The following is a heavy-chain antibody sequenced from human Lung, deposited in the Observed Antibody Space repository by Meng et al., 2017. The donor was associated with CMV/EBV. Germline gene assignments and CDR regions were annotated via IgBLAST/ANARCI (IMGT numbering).Heavy chain of an antibody. CDR2: IYSGGVAT. D-gene: IGHD1-26*01. V-gene: IGHV3-23*03. CDR1: GFAFSTYA. J-gene: IGHJ6*02. Sequence: GEXXKISCAASGFAFSTYAMSWVRQAPGKGLEWVSVIYSGGVATYYADSVKGRFTISRDNSNNTLFLQMDSLGAEDTAVYYCAKIGSFTYYYYGMDVWGQGTXVTVSS. CDR3: AKIGSFTYYYYGMDV.